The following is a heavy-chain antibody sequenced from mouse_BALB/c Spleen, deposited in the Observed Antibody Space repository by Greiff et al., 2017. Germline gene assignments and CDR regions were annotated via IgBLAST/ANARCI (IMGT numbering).Heavy chain of an antibody. D-gene: IGHD2-1*01. CDR1: GFTFSSYT. CDR2: ISSGGSYT. CDR3: TRGSDGNYVNYAMDY. Sequence: EVKLMESGGGLVKPGGSLKLSCAASGFTFSSYTMSWVRQTPEKRLEWVATISSGGSYTYYPDSVKGRFTISRDNAKNTLYLQMSSLKSEDTAMYYCTRGSDGNYVNYAMDYWGQGTSVTVSS. V-gene: IGHV5-6-4*01. J-gene: IGHJ4*01.